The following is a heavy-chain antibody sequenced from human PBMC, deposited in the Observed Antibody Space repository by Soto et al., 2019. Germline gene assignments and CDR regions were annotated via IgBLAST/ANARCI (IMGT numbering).Heavy chain of an antibody. CDR2: ISDDGSDK. Sequence: VGSLRLSCAASGFTFSSYGIHWVRQAPGQGLEWVALISDDGSDKYYADSVKGRFTISRDNSKNTLYLQMSSLGPEDTAVYYCVEERYAQRWLEDYCMDVWLQGSAATVAS. V-gene: IGHV3-30*18. CDR1: GFTFSSYG. CDR3: VEERYAQRWLEDYCMDV. D-gene: IGHD5-18*01. J-gene: IGHJ6*02.